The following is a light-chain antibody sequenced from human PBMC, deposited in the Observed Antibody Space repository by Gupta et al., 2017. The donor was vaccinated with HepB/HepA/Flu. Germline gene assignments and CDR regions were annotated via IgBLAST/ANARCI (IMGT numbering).Light chain of an antibody. J-gene: IGKJ1*01. CDR3: KQDKNWPWT. CDR1: QSVGSC. Sequence: EIVLPQFPATLSLSPGERATLSCRASQSVGSCLAWYQQKPGQAPSLLIYDASNRATGVPARISGSGSGTDFTLTISSLEPEEFAVYYCKQDKNWPWTFGQGTQVEIK. V-gene: IGKV3-11*01. CDR2: DAS.